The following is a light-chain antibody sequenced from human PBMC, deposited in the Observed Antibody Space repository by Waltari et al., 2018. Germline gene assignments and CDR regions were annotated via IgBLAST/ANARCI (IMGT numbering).Light chain of an antibody. V-gene: IGLV3-1*01. Sequence: SYELTQPPSVSVSPGQTASITCSGDKLGDKYACWYQQKPGQSPVLVIYQDSKRPSGIPERFSCSNSGNTATLTISGTQAIDEADYYCQAWDSSTVVFGGGTKLTVL. CDR2: QDS. CDR1: KLGDKY. CDR3: QAWDSSTVV. J-gene: IGLJ2*01.